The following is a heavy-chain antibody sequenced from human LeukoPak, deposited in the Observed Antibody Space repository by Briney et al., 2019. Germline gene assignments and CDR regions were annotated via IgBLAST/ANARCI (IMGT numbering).Heavy chain of an antibody. Sequence: GGSLRLSCAASGFTFSSYAMSWVRQAPGKGLEWVSAISGSGGSTYYADSVRGRFTISRDNSKNTPYLQMNSLRAEDTAVYYCAKDLRITIFGVVIRGRSGMDVWGQGTTVTVSS. V-gene: IGHV3-23*01. CDR2: ISGSGGST. CDR1: GFTFSSYA. CDR3: AKDLRITIFGVVIRGRSGMDV. J-gene: IGHJ6*02. D-gene: IGHD3-3*01.